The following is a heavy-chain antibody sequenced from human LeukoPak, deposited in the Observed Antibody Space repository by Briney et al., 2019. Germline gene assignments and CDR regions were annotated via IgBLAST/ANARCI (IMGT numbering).Heavy chain of an antibody. V-gene: IGHV3-48*03. J-gene: IGHJ4*02. CDR1: GFNSSSYE. D-gene: IGHD2-15*01. CDR2: ISSSGSTI. CDR3: ARALYGGVVAATTFDY. Sequence: PGGALLLSCATCGFNSSSYEMNWVRHALGKGLEWVSYISSSGSTIYYADSVKGRFTISRDNAKNSLYLQMNSLRAEDTAVYYCARALYGGVVAATTFDYWGQGTLVTVSS.